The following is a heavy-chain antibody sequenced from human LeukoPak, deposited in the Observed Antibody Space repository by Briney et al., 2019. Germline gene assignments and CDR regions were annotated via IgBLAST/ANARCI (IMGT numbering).Heavy chain of an antibody. CDR3: ARGYRTGAFDI. Sequence: SQTLSLTCTVSGGSISSGSYYWSWIRQPAGKGLEWIGRIYTSGSTNYNPSLKSRVTISVDTSKNQFSLKLSSVTAADTAVYYCARGYRTGAFDIWGQGTMVTVSS. D-gene: IGHD5-18*01. CDR2: IYTSGST. J-gene: IGHJ3*02. V-gene: IGHV4-61*02. CDR1: GGSISSGSYY.